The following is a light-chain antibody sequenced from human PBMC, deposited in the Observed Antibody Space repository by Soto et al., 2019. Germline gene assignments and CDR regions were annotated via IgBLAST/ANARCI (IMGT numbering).Light chain of an antibody. CDR1: EYVGTR. J-gene: IGKJ1*01. CDR2: YAF. Sequence: VLTQSPAVLSSSPGETATLSCRASEYVGTRLAWYQHKPGQAPRLLIYYAFTRATGVPARFSGSGSGTDFTLTISSLEPEDFAVYYCQQRHRSPRTFGQGTKVDIK. CDR3: QQRHRSPRT. V-gene: IGKV3-11*01.